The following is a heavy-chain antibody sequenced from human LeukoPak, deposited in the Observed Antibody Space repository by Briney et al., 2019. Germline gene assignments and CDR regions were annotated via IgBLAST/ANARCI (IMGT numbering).Heavy chain of an antibody. Sequence: SETLSLTCTVSGGSISSYYWSWIRQPPGKGLEWIGYIYYSGSTNYNPSLKSRVSISVDTSKNQFSLKLSSVTAADTAVYYCARGDYDSSGPHIIDYWGQGTLVTVSS. CDR2: IYYSGST. V-gene: IGHV4-59*01. D-gene: IGHD3-22*01. CDR3: ARGDYDSSGPHIIDY. J-gene: IGHJ4*02. CDR1: GGSISSYY.